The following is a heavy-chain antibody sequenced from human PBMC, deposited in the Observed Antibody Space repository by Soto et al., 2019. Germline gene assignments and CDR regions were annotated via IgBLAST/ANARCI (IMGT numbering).Heavy chain of an antibody. V-gene: IGHV3-30*03. J-gene: IGHJ5*02. CDR3: ARQGMLHHNWFDP. D-gene: IGHD3-16*01. Sequence: QVQLVESGGGVVQPGRSLRLSCAASGFTLNAYGIHWVRQAPGKGLEWVSVISYDGTNKYYADSVKGRFTISRDTSENTVYLQMNSLRPEDTAVYYCARQGMLHHNWFDPWGQGTLATVSS. CDR2: ISYDGTNK. CDR1: GFTLNAYG.